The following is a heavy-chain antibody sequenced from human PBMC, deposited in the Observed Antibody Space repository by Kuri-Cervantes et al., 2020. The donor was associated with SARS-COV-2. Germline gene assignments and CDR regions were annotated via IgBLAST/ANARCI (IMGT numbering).Heavy chain of an antibody. D-gene: IGHD3-22*01. CDR3: AGGDSGYIGY. CDR1: GFIFSDYY. J-gene: IGHJ4*02. V-gene: IGHV3-11*04. CDR2: IRRSGGTK. Sequence: GGSLRLSCAASGFIFSDYYITGKGLEWVSYIRRSGGTKHYEDSVKGRFTISRDNTRNTVYLQMNSLRADDTAVYYCAGGDSGYIGYWGQGTLVTVSS.